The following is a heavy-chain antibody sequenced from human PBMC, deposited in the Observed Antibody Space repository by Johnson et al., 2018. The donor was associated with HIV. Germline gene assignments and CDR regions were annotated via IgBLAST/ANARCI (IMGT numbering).Heavy chain of an antibody. V-gene: IGHV3-66*01. CDR2: IFSGGTT. CDR3: ARSGSYGPDAFDI. J-gene: IGHJ3*02. D-gene: IGHD1-26*01. Sequence: VQLVESGGGLVQPGGSLRLSCAASGFTVSSNYMSWVRQAPGKGLEWVSVIFSGGTTYYADSVKGRFTISRDNSKNTLYLQMNSLRAEDTAVYYCARSGSYGPDAFDIWGQGTMVTVSS. CDR1: GFTVSSNY.